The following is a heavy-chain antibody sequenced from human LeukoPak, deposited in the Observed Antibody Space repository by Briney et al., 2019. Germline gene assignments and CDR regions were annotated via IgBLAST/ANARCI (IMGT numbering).Heavy chain of an antibody. CDR1: GFTFSSYW. D-gene: IGHD6-19*01. CDR2: IKQDGSEK. J-gene: IGHJ4*02. Sequence: GGSLRLSCAASGFTFSSYWMSWVRQAPGKGLEWVANIKQDGSEKYYVDSVKGRFTISRDNSKNTLYLQMNSLRAEDTAVYYCASLPGAWLVETLDYWGQGTLVTVSS. CDR3: ASLPGAWLVETLDY. V-gene: IGHV3-7*01.